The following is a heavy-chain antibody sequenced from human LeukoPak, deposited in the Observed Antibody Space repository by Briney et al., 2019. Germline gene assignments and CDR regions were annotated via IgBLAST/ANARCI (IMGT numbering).Heavy chain of an antibody. CDR3: ANSPGYYYYYYMDV. Sequence: GGSLRLSCAASGFTFSSYWMSWVRQAPGKGLEWVANIKPDGSDKYYVDSVKGRFTISRDNSKNTLYLQMNSLRAEDTAVYYCANSPGYYYYYYMDVWGKGTTVTVSS. CDR1: GFTFSSYW. CDR2: IKPDGSDK. V-gene: IGHV3-7*03. J-gene: IGHJ6*03. D-gene: IGHD2-15*01.